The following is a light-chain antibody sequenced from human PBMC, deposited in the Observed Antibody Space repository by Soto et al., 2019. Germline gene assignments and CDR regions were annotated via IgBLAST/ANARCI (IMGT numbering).Light chain of an antibody. Sequence: QAVVTQEPSLTVSPGGTVTLTCGSSTGADTSGHYPYWFQQKPGQAPRTLIYDTSNKHSWTPARFSGSLLGGKAALTLSGAQPEDEAEYYCLLSYSGAGNWVFGGGTKLTVL. CDR2: DTS. V-gene: IGLV7-46*01. CDR1: TGADTSGHY. J-gene: IGLJ3*02. CDR3: LLSYSGAGNWV.